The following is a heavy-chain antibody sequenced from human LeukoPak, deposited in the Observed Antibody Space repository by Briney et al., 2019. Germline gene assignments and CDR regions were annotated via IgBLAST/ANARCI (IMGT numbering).Heavy chain of an antibody. V-gene: IGHV3-49*04. CDR2: IRSKAYGGTT. CDR3: TARRGGSRLDY. Sequence: GGSLRLSCTASGFTFGDYAMSWVRQAPGKGLEWVGFIRSKAYGGTTEYATSVKGRFTISREDSNSVAYVQMISLKTEDTAVYYCTARRGGSRLDYWGQATMVTVSS. CDR1: GFTFGDYA. D-gene: IGHD1-26*01. J-gene: IGHJ4*01.